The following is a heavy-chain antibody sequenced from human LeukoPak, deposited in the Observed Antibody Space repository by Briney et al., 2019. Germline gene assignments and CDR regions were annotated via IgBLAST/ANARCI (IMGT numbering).Heavy chain of an antibody. CDR1: GYTFTSYD. CDR2: MNPNSGNT. J-gene: IGHJ4*02. V-gene: IGHV1-8*01. Sequence: GASVEVSCKASGYTFTSYDINWVRQATGQGLEWMGWMNPNSGNTGYAQKFQGRVTMTRNTSISTAYMELSSLRSEDTAVYYCARVLMGAYCGGDCYYFDYWGQGTLVTVSS. D-gene: IGHD2-21*01. CDR3: ARVLMGAYCGGDCYYFDY.